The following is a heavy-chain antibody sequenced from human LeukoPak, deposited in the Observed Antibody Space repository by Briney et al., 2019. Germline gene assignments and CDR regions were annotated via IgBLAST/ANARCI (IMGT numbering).Heavy chain of an antibody. D-gene: IGHD4-23*01. J-gene: IGHJ4*02. CDR2: IIPIFGTA. CDR1: GGTFSSYA. CDR3: ARFLTTVGSRTFDY. Sequence: GASVKVSCKASGGTFSSYAISWVRQAPGQGLEWMGGIIPIFGTANYAQKFQGRVTITTDESTSTAYMELSSLRSEDTAVYYCARFLTTVGSRTFDYWGQGTLVTVSS. V-gene: IGHV1-69*05.